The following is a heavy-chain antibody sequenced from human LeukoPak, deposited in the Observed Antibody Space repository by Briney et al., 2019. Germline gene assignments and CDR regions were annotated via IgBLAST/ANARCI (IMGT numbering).Heavy chain of an antibody. CDR1: GFTFTTYA. CDR3: ANHLRTQLPEAFDY. D-gene: IGHD5-18*01. V-gene: IGHV3-23*01. CDR2: ISASGNSP. J-gene: IGHJ4*02. Sequence: GGSLRLSCAASGFTFTTYAMTWVRQAPGKGLEWVSSISASGNSPYYADSVKGRFTISRDNSKNTVYLQMTNLRAEDTALYYCANHLRTQLPEAFDYWGQGTLVTVSS.